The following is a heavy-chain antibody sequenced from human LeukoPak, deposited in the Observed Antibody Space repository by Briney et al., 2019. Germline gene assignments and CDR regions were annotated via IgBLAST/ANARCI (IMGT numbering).Heavy chain of an antibody. D-gene: IGHD3-22*01. CDR1: GFTFDNFA. Sequence: GRSLRLSCTASGFTFDNFAMHWVRQAPGKGLEWVAVIFYDGTIYYYADSVKGRFTISRDNSKNTLYLQMRSLRPDDTAVYYCARDPRGPTGYDSPGRDTFDSWGQGSLVAVSS. V-gene: IGHV3-30*04. CDR3: ARDPRGPTGYDSPGRDTFDS. CDR2: IFYDGTIY. J-gene: IGHJ4*02.